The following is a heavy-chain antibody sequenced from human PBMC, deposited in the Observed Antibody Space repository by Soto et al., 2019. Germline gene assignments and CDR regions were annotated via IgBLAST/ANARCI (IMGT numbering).Heavy chain of an antibody. V-gene: IGHV3-43*01. CDR2: ISWDGGST. CDR1: EFTFDDYT. D-gene: IGHD5-12*01. J-gene: IGHJ4*02. Sequence: GGSLRLSCAASEFTFDDYTMHWVRQAPGKGLEWVSLISWDGGSTYYADSVKGRFTISRDNSKNSLYLQMNSLRTEDTALYYCAKARYSGYDSLLDYWGQGTLVTVSS. CDR3: AKARYSGYDSLLDY.